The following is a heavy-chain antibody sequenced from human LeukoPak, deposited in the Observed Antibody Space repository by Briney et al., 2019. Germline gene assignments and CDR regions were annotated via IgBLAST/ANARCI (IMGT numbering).Heavy chain of an antibody. V-gene: IGHV4-30-2*01. J-gene: IGHJ5*02. Sequence: PSQTLSLTCAVSGGSISSGGYSWSWIRQPPGKGLEWIGYIYHSGSTYYNPSLKSRVTISVDRSKNQFSLKLSSVTAADTAVYYCARSSVCYSTSCYGRRNNWFDPWGQGTLVTVSS. CDR3: ARSSVCYSTSCYGRRNNWFDP. CDR1: GGSISSGGYS. CDR2: IYHSGST. D-gene: IGHD2-2*01.